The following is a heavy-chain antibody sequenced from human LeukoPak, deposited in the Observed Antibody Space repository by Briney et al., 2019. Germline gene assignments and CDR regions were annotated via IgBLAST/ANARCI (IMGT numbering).Heavy chain of an antibody. CDR1: GLTVRSNY. J-gene: IGHJ4*02. V-gene: IGHV3-53*01. D-gene: IGHD1-26*01. Sequence: PGGSLRLSCAASGLTVRSNYMSWIRQAPGKGLEWVSVIYSGGDTYYADSVKGRFTISRDNSKNTVYLQMNSLRAEDTAVYYCARDKIGNGREGDFDHWGQGTLVTVSS. CDR2: IYSGGDT. CDR3: ARDKIGNGREGDFDH.